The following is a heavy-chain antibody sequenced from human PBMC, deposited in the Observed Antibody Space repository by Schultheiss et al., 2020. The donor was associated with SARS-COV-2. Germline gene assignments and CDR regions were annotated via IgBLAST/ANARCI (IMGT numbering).Heavy chain of an antibody. V-gene: IGHV4-34*01. Sequence: SETLSLTCAVYGGSFSGYYWSWIRQPPGKGLEWIGEINHSGSTNYNPSLKSRVTISVDTSKNQFSLKLSSVTAADTAVYYCARGLMGSSGWWGYWGQGTLVTVSS. CDR1: GGSFSGYY. CDR3: ARGLMGSSGWWGY. J-gene: IGHJ4*02. CDR2: INHSGST. D-gene: IGHD6-19*01.